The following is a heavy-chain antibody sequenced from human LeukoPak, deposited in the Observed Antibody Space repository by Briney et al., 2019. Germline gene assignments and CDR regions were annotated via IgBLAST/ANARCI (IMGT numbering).Heavy chain of an antibody. J-gene: IGHJ4*02. CDR3: AKDRGYSSSRGFDY. D-gene: IGHD6-13*01. CDR1: GFTFSSYG. V-gene: IGHV3-30*18. Sequence: GGSLRLSCAASGFTFSSYGMHWVRQAPGKGLEWVAVISYDGSNKYYADSVKGRFTISRDNSKNTLYLQMNSLRAEDTAVYYCAKDRGYSSSRGFDYWGQGTLVTVSS. CDR2: ISYDGSNK.